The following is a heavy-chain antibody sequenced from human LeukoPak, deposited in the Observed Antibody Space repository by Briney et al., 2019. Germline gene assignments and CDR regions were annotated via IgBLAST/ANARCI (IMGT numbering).Heavy chain of an antibody. J-gene: IGHJ4*02. CDR3: AKDPRAAVAGPVDY. V-gene: IGHV3-23*01. CDR2: ISGSGGAT. D-gene: IGHD6-19*01. Sequence: QAGGSLRLSCAASGFTFSSYAMSWVRQAPGKGLEWVSGISGSGGATYYADSVKGRFTISRDNSKNTLYLQMNSLRAEDTAVYYCAKDPRAAVAGPVDYWGQGTLATVSS. CDR1: GFTFSSYA.